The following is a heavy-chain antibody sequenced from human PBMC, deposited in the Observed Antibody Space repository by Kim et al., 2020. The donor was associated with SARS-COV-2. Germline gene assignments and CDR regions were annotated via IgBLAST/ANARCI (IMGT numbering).Heavy chain of an antibody. CDR1: GFTFSNYA. Sequence: GGSLRLSCAASGFTFSNYAMTWVRQAPGKGLEWVAGISDGGETADYAGSVKGRFTISRDDSKDTLSLQMNSLRAEDTAMYYCAKTHRGVIDYWGRGTLVTVSS. CDR3: AKTHRGVIDY. D-gene: IGHD3-10*01. J-gene: IGHJ4*02. V-gene: IGHV3-23*01. CDR2: ISDGGETA.